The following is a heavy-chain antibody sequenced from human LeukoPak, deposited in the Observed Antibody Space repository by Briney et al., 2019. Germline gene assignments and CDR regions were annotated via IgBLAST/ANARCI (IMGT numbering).Heavy chain of an antibody. J-gene: IGHJ6*02. CDR3: ARDVYSSGYSLDV. CDR1: GFTFSSYA. V-gene: IGHV3-23*01. Sequence: GGSLRLSCAASGFTFSSYAMSWVRQAPGKGLEWVSAISGSGGSTYYADSVKGRFTISRDNSKNTLYLQMNSLRAEDTAVYYCARDVYSSGYSLDVWGQGTTVTVSS. CDR2: ISGSGGST. D-gene: IGHD3-22*01.